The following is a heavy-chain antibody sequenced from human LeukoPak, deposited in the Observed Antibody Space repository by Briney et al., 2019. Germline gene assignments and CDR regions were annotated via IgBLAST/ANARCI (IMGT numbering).Heavy chain of an antibody. CDR1: GYTFSSYW. D-gene: IGHD6-6*01. CDR2: IYPGDSDT. CDR3: ASPIAAQGAFDI. V-gene: IGHV5-51*01. J-gene: IGHJ3*02. Sequence: GESLKISCKASGYTFSSYWIGWVRQMPGKGLEWMGIIYPGDSDTRYSPSFQGQVTISADKSISTAYLQWSSLKASDTAMYYCASPIAAQGAFDIWGQGTMVTVSS.